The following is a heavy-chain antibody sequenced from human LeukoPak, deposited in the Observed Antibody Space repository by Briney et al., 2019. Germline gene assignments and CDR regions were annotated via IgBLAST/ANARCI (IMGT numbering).Heavy chain of an antibody. CDR3: ARAGITIFGVVKRRDAFDI. CDR2: XXXSGST. CDR1: GGSFSGYY. V-gene: IGHV4-34*01. J-gene: IGHJ3*02. Sequence: SETLSLTCAVYGGSFSGYYWSWIRQPPGKGLEWXXXXXXSGSTNYNPSLKSRVTISVDTSKNQFSLKLSSVTAADTAVYYCARAGITIFGVVKRRDAFDIWGQGTMVTVSS. D-gene: IGHD3-3*01.